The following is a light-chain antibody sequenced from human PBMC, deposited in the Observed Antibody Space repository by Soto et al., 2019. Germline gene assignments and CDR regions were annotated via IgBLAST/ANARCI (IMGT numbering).Light chain of an antibody. Sequence: EIVMTQSPATLSVSPGERATLSCRASQSVSSNLAWYQQKPGQAPRLLIYGASTRATGIPARFSGSGSGTEFPLTISSLQSEDVAVYYCQQYNNWPGTCCQGTKVEIK. CDR3: QQYNNWPGT. CDR2: GAS. CDR1: QSVSSN. V-gene: IGKV3-15*01. J-gene: IGKJ1*01.